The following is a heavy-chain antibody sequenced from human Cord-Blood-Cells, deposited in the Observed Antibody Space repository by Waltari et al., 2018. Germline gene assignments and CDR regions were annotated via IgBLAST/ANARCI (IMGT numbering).Heavy chain of an antibody. V-gene: IGHV2-26*01. J-gene: IGHJ2*01. CDR3: ARINGDYWYFDR. Sequence: QVTLKESGPVLVKPTETLTLTCTVSGFSLSNARMGVSWIRQPPGKALEWLANIFSNDEKSYSTSLKSRLTISKDTSKSQVVLTMTNMDPVDTATYYCARINGDYWYFDRWGRGTLVTVSS. D-gene: IGHD3-10*01. CDR2: IFSNDEK. CDR1: GFSLSNARMG.